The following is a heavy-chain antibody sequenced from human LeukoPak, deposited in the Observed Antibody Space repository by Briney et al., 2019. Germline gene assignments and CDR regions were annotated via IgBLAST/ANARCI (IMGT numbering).Heavy chain of an antibody. CDR3: ARHRASGGATGFDY. J-gene: IGHJ4*02. CDR2: IYYSGSA. V-gene: IGHV4-39*01. CDR1: SGSISNSGYY. D-gene: IGHD1-26*01. Sequence: SETLSLTCTVSSGSISNSGYYWGWIRRPSGKGLEWIGSIYYSGSAYYNASLKSRVTISVDTSKNQFSLKVSSVTAADTAVYFCARHRASGGATGFDYWGQGTLVTVSS.